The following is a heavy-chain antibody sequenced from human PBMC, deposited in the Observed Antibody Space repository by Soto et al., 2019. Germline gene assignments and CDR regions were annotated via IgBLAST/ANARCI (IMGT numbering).Heavy chain of an antibody. CDR1: GYTFTDHG. J-gene: IGHJ4*02. CDR2: VSSYNGNT. D-gene: IGHD3-10*01. Sequence: ASVKVSCKTSGYTFTDHGIDWVRQAPGQGLEWVGWVSSYNGNTNYAYNLKDRVIMTTDASTSTAYMELRGLRSDDTAVYYCAREVEGSYSPADFWGQGAPVTVSS. CDR3: AREVEGSYSPADF. V-gene: IGHV1-18*01.